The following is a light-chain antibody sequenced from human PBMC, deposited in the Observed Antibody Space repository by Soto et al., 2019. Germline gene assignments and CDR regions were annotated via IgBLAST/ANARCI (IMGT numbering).Light chain of an antibody. CDR2: KAS. CDR1: QGIRSS. V-gene: IGKV1-5*03. J-gene: IGKJ1*01. Sequence: DIQLTQSPSFLSAFVGDRVTITCRASQGIRSSLAWYQQXPGEAPKLLIYKASSSESGVPSRFSGSGSGTEFTLTISSLQPDDFATYYCQQYNSYWTFGQGTKVDIK. CDR3: QQYNSYWT.